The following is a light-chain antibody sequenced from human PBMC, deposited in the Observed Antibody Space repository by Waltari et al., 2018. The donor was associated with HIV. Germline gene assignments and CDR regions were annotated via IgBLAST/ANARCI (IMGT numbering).Light chain of an antibody. Sequence: QSALTQPRSVSGSPGPSVTISCTGTSSDVGGYNYVSWYQQHPGKAPKVMIYDVSKRPSGVPDRFSGSKSGNTASLTISGLQAEDEADYYCCSYAGSYTFYVFGTGTKVTVL. J-gene: IGLJ1*01. CDR3: CSYAGSYTFYV. V-gene: IGLV2-11*01. CDR2: DVS. CDR1: SSDVGGYNY.